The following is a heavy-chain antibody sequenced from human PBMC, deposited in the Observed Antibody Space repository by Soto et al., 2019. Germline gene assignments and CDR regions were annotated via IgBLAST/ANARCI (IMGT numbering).Heavy chain of an antibody. J-gene: IGHJ5*02. V-gene: IGHV3-48*02. CDR2: ISISSRTI. Sequence: EVQVVESGGGLAQPGGSLRLSCAASGFIFSSYSMNWVRQAQGKGLEWVSYISISSRTIYYADSVKGRFTISRDDAKNSLYLQMNSLRDEDTAVYYCARDNGIAGSFDPWGQGTLVTVSS. CDR1: GFIFSSYS. CDR3: ARDNGIAGSFDP. D-gene: IGHD6-13*01.